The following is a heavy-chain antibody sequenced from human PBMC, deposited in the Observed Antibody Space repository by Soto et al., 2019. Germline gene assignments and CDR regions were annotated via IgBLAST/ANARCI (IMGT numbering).Heavy chain of an antibody. CDR3: ASGGITMVRGVRLIDYFDY. CDR1: GGSISSGGYS. V-gene: IGHV4-30-2*01. D-gene: IGHD3-10*01. J-gene: IGHJ4*02. Sequence: QLQLQESGSGLVKPSQTLSLTCAVSGGSISSGGYSWSWIRQPPGKGLEWIGYIYHSGSTYYNPSLKRRVTISVDRSKNQFSLKLSSVTAADTAVYYCASGGITMVRGVRLIDYFDYWGQGTLVTVSS. CDR2: IYHSGST.